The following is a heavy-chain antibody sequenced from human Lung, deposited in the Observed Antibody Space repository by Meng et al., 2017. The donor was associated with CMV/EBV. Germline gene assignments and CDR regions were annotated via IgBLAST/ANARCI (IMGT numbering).Heavy chain of an antibody. V-gene: IGHV3-48*03. D-gene: IGHD3-10*01. J-gene: IGHJ4*02. CDR1: GFTFSSYE. CDR3: ARGAYYGSGRLDY. CDR2: ISSSGSII. Sequence: GESLKISCGASGFTFSSYEMNWVRQAPGKGLEWLSYISSSGSIIYYTDSVKGRFTISRDNAKNSLYLQMNSLRAEDTAVYYCARGAYYGSGRLDYWGQGKXVTVDS.